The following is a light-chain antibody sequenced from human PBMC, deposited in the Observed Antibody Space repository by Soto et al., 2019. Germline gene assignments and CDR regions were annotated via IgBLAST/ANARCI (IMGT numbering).Light chain of an antibody. Sequence: QSALTQPASVSGSPGQSITISCTGTSSDVCGYNYVSWYQQHPGKAPKLMIYDVSNRPSGVSNRFSGSKSGNTASLTISGLQAEDEADYYCTSYTSRSLYVFGTGTKVTVL. CDR1: SSDVCGYNY. CDR2: DVS. J-gene: IGLJ1*01. CDR3: TSYTSRSLYV. V-gene: IGLV2-14*01.